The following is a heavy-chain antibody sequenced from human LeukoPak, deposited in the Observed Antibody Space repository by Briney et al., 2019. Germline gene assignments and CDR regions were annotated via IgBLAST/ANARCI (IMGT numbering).Heavy chain of an antibody. CDR1: GGSISSSNW. V-gene: IGHV4-4*02. J-gene: IGHJ5*02. Sequence: SGTLSLTCAVSGGSISSSNWWSWVRQTPGKGLEWIGEIYHSGSTNYNPSLKSRVTISVDTSKNQFSLKLSSVTAADTAVFYCARRGRYYYGSGSYYNYNWFDPWGQGTLVTVSS. CDR2: IYHSGST. CDR3: ARRGRYYYGSGSYYNYNWFDP. D-gene: IGHD3-10*01.